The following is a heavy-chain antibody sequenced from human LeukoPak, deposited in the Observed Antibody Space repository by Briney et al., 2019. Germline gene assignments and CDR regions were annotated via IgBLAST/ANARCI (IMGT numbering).Heavy chain of an antibody. CDR3: AKGGFGFGELKFDY. Sequence: GGSLRLSCAASGFTFSSYAMSWVRQAPGKGLEWVSAISGSGGSTYYADSVKGRFTISRDNSKNRMYLQMNSLRAEDTAVYHCAKGGFGFGELKFDYWGQGTLVTVSS. CDR2: ISGSGGST. V-gene: IGHV3-23*01. D-gene: IGHD3-10*01. J-gene: IGHJ4*02. CDR1: GFTFSSYA.